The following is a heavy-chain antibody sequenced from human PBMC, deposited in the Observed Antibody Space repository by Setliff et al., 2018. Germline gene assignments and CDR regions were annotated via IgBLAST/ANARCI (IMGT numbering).Heavy chain of an antibody. V-gene: IGHV4-59*08. Sequence: PSETLSLTCSVSGASINRDYWNWIRQPPGKGLEWIGYIHYSGNTNYNPSLKSRVTISVDTSQNQFSLKLSSVTAADTAAYYCASHPRVTIFGVVALDYWGQGILVTVSS. D-gene: IGHD3-3*01. CDR3: ASHPRVTIFGVVALDY. CDR2: IHYSGNT. CDR1: GASINRDY. J-gene: IGHJ4*02.